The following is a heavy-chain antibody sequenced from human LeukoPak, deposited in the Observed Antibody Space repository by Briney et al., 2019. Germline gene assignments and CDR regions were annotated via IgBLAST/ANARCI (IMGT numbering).Heavy chain of an antibody. CDR2: ISPDGSST. D-gene: IGHD6-19*01. J-gene: IGHJ4*02. V-gene: IGHV3-74*01. Sequence: GESLKISCAASGFTFANFWMHWVRQAPGKGLVWVSRISPDGSSTTYADSVKGRFTVSRDNAKNTLYLQMDSLRAEDTAVYHCARLTVTGTNYWGQGTLVTVSS. CDR1: GFTFANFW. CDR3: ARLTVTGTNY.